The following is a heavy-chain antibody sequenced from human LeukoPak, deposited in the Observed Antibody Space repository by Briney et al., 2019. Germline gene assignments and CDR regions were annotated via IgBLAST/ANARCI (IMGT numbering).Heavy chain of an antibody. D-gene: IGHD4-11*01. CDR1: GVSISSYF. Sequence: SETLSLTCTVSGVSISSYFWSWIRQPPGKGLEWIGYVYYNGITNYNPSLKSRVSISLDTSKNQFSLKLSSVTAADTAIYYCARGFYSPAYWGQGTLVTVSS. CDR3: ARGFYSPAY. CDR2: VYYNGIT. V-gene: IGHV4-59*01. J-gene: IGHJ4*02.